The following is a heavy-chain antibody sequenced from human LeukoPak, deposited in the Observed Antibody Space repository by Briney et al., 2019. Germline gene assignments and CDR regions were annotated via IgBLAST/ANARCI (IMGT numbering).Heavy chain of an antibody. Sequence: PGGSLRLSCSASGFTFSSYAMHWVRQAPGKGLEWVAVISYDGSNKYYADSVKGRFTISRDNSKNTLYLQMNSLRPEDTAVYYCARGDCSSTSCYAEDYWGQGTLVTVSS. CDR1: GFTFSSYA. D-gene: IGHD2-2*01. CDR3: ARGDCSSTSCYAEDY. V-gene: IGHV3-30-3*01. J-gene: IGHJ4*02. CDR2: ISYDGSNK.